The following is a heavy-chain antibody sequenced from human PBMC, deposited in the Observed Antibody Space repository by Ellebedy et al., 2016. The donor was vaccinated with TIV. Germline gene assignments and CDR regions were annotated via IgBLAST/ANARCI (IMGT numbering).Heavy chain of an antibody. CDR3: TNYAF. CDR1: GFTFSSYG. V-gene: IGHV3-30*02. CDR2: IRFDGGNK. Sequence: GESLKISCAASGFTFSSYGMHWVRQAPGKGLEWMTFIRFDGGNKYYAESVKGRFTISRDNAKNTLYLQMNSLRAEDTAVYYCTNYAFWGQGTQIIVSS. D-gene: IGHD2-2*01. J-gene: IGHJ4*02.